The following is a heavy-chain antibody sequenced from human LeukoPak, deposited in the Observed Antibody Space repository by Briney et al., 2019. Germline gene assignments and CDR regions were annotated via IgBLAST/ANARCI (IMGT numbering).Heavy chain of an antibody. D-gene: IGHD2-2*02. J-gene: IGHJ4*02. CDR2: FDPEDGET. Sequence: GASVKVSCKVSGYTLTELSMHWVRQAPGKGLEWMGGFDPEDGETIYAQKFQGRVTMTEDTSTDTAYMELSSLRSEDTAVYYCARGGVQGYCSSTSCYTGGPLSSSWYTNDYWGQGTLVTVSS. CDR1: GYTLTELS. CDR3: ARGGVQGYCSSTSCYTGGPLSSSWYTNDY. V-gene: IGHV1-24*01.